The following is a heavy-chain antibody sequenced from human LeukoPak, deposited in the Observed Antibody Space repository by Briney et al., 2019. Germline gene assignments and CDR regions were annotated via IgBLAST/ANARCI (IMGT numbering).Heavy chain of an antibody. Sequence: PSETLSLTCTVSGGSINSGGYYWSWIRQHPGKGLEWIGYIYYSGNTYYNPSLKSRVTISVDTSKNQFSLKVSSVTAADTAVYYCARGRNHYYDSSGYYSVYNWFDPWGQGTLVTVSS. CDR3: ARGRNHYYDSSGYYSVYNWFDP. CDR2: IYYSGNT. V-gene: IGHV4-31*03. CDR1: GGSINSGGYY. D-gene: IGHD3-22*01. J-gene: IGHJ5*02.